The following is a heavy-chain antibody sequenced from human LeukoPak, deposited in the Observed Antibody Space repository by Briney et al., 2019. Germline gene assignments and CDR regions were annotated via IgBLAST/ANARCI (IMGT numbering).Heavy chain of an antibody. CDR3: ARHEWQLAPGAFDI. CDR2: IYYSGST. V-gene: IGHV4-39*01. D-gene: IGHD6-6*01. CDR1: GGSISSSSYY. Sequence: SETPSLTCTVSGGSISSSSYYWGWIRQPPGKGLEWIGIIYYSGSTYYNPSLKSRVTISVDTSKNQFSLKLSSVTAADTAVYYCARHEWQLAPGAFDIWGQGTMVTVSS. J-gene: IGHJ3*02.